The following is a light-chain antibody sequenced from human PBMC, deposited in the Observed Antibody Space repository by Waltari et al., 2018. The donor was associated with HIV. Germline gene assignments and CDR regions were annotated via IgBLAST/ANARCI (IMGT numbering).Light chain of an antibody. CDR1: SSNIGRNS. Sequence: QSVLTQSPSASGTPGQRVIISCSGSSSNIGRNSVNWYQQLPGTAPKLLIYSNNERPSGVPDRFSGSKSGTSASLAISGLQSEDEADYHCAAWDDSLSGVVFGGGTKLTVL. J-gene: IGLJ2*01. V-gene: IGLV1-44*01. CDR2: SNN. CDR3: AAWDDSLSGVV.